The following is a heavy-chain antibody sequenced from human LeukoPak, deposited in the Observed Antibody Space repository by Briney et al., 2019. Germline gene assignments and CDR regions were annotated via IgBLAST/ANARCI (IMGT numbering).Heavy chain of an antibody. Sequence: GGSLRLSCAASGFTFSSYSMNWVRQAPGKGLEWVSYISSSGGTIHYADSVKGRFTISRDNGKKSLYLQMNSLRDEDTAVYYCARAVTTSYFYYGMDVWGQGTTVTVSS. V-gene: IGHV3-48*02. CDR3: ARAVTTSYFYYGMDV. J-gene: IGHJ6*02. CDR2: ISSSGGTI. CDR1: GFTFSSYS. D-gene: IGHD4-17*01.